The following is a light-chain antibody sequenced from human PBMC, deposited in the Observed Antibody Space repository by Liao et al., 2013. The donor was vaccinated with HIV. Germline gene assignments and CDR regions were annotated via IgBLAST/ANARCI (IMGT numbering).Light chain of an antibody. J-gene: IGLJ1*01. CDR2: QDT. CDR1: KLGYKY. Sequence: SYELTQPPSVSVSPGQTASITCSGDKLGYKYTSWYQQKPGQSPVLVIYQDTKRPSGIPERFSGSNSGNTATLTISGTQAVDEADYFCQAWDSNSLYVFGTGTKVTVL. V-gene: IGLV3-1*01. CDR3: QAWDSNSLYV.